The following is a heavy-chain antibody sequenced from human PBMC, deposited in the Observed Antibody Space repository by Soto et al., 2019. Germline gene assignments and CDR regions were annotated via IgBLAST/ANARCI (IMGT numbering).Heavy chain of an antibody. Sequence: QLQLPESGSGLVKPSQTLSLNCAVSGVSISDGGYSWSWIRQPPGKGLEWIGYTHVSGDTYYNPSLTGRVTLSVDRSRNQFSLNLRSMTAADTAVYYCARSPFYGSKRHFDYWGQGTLVSVSS. CDR3: ARSPFYGSKRHFDY. D-gene: IGHD3-10*01. CDR2: THVSGDT. J-gene: IGHJ4*02. CDR1: GVSISDGGYS. V-gene: IGHV4-30-2*01.